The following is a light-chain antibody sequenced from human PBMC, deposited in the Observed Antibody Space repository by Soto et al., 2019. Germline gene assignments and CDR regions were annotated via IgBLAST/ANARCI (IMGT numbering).Light chain of an antibody. CDR3: QQLNSYPLT. V-gene: IGKV1-5*03. J-gene: IGKJ5*01. Sequence: DIQMTHSPSTLAASVGSRVTITFRASQSISSWLAWYQTQPGKAPKLLIYKASSLESGVPSRVSGSGSGTEFTLTISSLQTEDFATYYCQQLNSYPLTFGQGTRLEIK. CDR2: KAS. CDR1: QSISSW.